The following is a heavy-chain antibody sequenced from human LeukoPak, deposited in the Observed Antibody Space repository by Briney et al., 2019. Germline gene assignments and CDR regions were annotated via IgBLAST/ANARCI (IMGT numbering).Heavy chain of an antibody. CDR3: AKARGYSYSDY. D-gene: IGHD5-18*01. J-gene: IGHJ4*02. Sequence: GGSLRLSCAASGFTFSSYGMHWVRQAPGKVLEWVAVISYDGSNKYYADSVKGRFTISRDNSKNTLYLQMNSLRAEDTAVYYCAKARGYSYSDYWGQGTLVTVSS. CDR2: ISYDGSNK. V-gene: IGHV3-30*18. CDR1: GFTFSSYG.